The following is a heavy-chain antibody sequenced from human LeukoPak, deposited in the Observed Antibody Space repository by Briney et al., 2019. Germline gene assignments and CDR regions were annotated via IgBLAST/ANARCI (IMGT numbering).Heavy chain of an antibody. D-gene: IGHD3-10*01. J-gene: IGHJ3*02. Sequence: AGGSLRLSCAASGFTFSSYWMHWVRQVPGKGLVWVSRINSDGSSTSYADSVKGRFTISRDNAKNTLYVQMNSLRAEDTAVYYCSTGSGHAFDIWDRGTMVTVSS. V-gene: IGHV3-74*01. CDR1: GFTFSSYW. CDR2: INSDGSST. CDR3: STGSGHAFDI.